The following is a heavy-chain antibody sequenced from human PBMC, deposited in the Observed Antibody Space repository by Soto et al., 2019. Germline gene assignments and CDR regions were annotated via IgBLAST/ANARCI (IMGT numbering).Heavy chain of an antibody. CDR1: GFTFSSYA. V-gene: IGHV3-23*01. CDR3: AKDHITFGGVIAFDY. D-gene: IGHD3-16*02. J-gene: IGHJ4*02. CDR2: ISGSGGSI. Sequence: GGSLRLSXAASGFTFSSYAMSWVRQAPGKGLEWVSAISGSGGSIYYADSVKGRFTISRDNSKNTLYLQMNSLRAEDTAVYYCAKDHITFGGVIAFDYWGQGTLVTVSS.